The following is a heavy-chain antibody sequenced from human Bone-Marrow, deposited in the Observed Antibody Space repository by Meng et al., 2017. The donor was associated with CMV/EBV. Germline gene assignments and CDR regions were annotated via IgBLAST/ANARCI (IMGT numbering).Heavy chain of an antibody. Sequence: ISSGGYYWTWIRQHPGKGLEWIGYIYYSGSTYYNPSHKSRVTMSVHMSKNQFSLKLSSVTAADTAVYYCARDHDYDTNNYRRGWFDPWGQGTLVTVSS. V-gene: IGHV4-31*02. J-gene: IGHJ5*02. CDR3: ARDHDYDTNNYRRGWFDP. CDR1: ISSGGYY. CDR2: IYYSGST. D-gene: IGHD3-22*01.